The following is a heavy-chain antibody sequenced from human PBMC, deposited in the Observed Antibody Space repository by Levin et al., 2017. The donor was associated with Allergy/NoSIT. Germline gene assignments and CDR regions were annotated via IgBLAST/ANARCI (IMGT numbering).Heavy chain of an antibody. J-gene: IGHJ1*01. CDR3: ARGGAKYGNC. Sequence: PGGSLRLSCEASGFKFKNYWMSWVRQAPGRGLEWVAALSENGDKRNYVASVNSRFIISRDNAKNSLYLEMNSLREEDTAVYYCARGGAKYGNCWGQGTLVTVSS. D-gene: IGHD1-1*01. CDR1: GFKFKNYW. V-gene: IGHV3-7*02. CDR2: LSENGDKR.